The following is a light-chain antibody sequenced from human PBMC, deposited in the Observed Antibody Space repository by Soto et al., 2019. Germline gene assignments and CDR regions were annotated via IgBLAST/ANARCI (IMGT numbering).Light chain of an antibody. CDR1: SSNIGAGYD. Sequence: QSVLTQPPSVSGAPGQRVTISCTGSSSNIGAGYDVHWYQQLPGTAPKLLIYGNSNRPSGVPDRFSGSKSGTSASLATTGLQAEDDADYYCQSYDSSLSGAVFGRGTQLTVL. CDR2: GNS. V-gene: IGLV1-40*01. J-gene: IGLJ7*01. CDR3: QSYDSSLSGAV.